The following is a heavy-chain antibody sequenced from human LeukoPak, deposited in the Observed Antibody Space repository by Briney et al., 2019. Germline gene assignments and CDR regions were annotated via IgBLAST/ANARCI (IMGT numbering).Heavy chain of an antibody. Sequence: SETLSLTCAVYGGSSSGYYWSWIRQPPGKGLEWIGEINHSGSTNYNPSLKSRVTISVDTSKNQFSLKLSSVTAADTAVYYCARVEYYDILTGTSRGYFDYWGQGTLVTVSS. CDR1: GGSSSGYY. CDR3: ARVEYYDILTGTSRGYFDY. CDR2: INHSGST. D-gene: IGHD3-9*01. V-gene: IGHV4-34*01. J-gene: IGHJ4*02.